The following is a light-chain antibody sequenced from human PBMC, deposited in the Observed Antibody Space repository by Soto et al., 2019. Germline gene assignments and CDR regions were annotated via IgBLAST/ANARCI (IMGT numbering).Light chain of an antibody. CDR2: DVS. V-gene: IGKV3-20*01. CDR3: QHYDSSSWT. CDR1: QSVSSTY. Sequence: EIVLTQSPGTLSLSPGDTATLSCRASQSVSSTYLAWYQQKPGQAPSLVIYDVSYRAAGIPARFSGSGSGTDFTLTISRLEPKDFAVYYCQHYDSSSWTFGQGTKVEIK. J-gene: IGKJ1*01.